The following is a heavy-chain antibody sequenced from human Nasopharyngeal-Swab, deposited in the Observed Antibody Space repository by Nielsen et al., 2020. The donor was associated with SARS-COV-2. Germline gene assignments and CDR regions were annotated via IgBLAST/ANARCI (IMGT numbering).Heavy chain of an antibody. D-gene: IGHD4-23*01. J-gene: IGHJ6*03. V-gene: IGHV4-34*01. CDR2: INHSGST. Sequence: WIRQPPGKGLEWIGEINHSGSTNYNPSLKSRVTVSVDTSKNQFSLKLSSMTAADTAVYYCARGYGGLYYYYMDVWGKGTTVTVSS. CDR3: ARGYGGLYYYYMDV.